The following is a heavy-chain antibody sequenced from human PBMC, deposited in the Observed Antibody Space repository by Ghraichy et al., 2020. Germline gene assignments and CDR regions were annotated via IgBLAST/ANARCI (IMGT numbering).Heavy chain of an antibody. J-gene: IGHJ3*02. CDR2: ITSGDYTT. D-gene: IGHD6-19*01. CDR1: GFTFNNYA. CDR3: AKEITVSGFDAFDI. V-gene: IGHV3-23*01. Sequence: GESLNISCVASGFTFNNYAMTWVRQAPGKGLDWVSSITSGDYTTYYADSVKGRFTISRDNSKNTLYLQMNSLRADDTAIYYCAKEITVSGFDAFDIWGQGTMVTVSS.